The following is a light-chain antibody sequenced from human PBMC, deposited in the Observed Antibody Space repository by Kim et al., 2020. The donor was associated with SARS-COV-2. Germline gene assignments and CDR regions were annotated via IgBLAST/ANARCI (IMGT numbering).Light chain of an antibody. V-gene: IGKV1-5*01. CDR3: HQYGSSPWS. Sequence: GDRVTITCRASQSVSHYLAWYQHKPGKAPKLLVYDASSLEGGVPSRFGGSGSGTELTLTITSLQPDDFATYYCHQYGSSPWSFGQGTKL. CDR1: QSVSHY. CDR2: DAS. J-gene: IGKJ1*01.